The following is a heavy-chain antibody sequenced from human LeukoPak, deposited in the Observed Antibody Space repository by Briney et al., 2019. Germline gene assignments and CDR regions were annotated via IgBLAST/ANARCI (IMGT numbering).Heavy chain of an antibody. Sequence: GGSLRLSCAASGFTFRTYWMTWVRQAPGKGLEWVANIKEDGSDKYYVDSVKGRFTISRDNAKNSLYLQMNNLRAEDTAVYYCARDVGYFRFDYWGQGTLVTVSS. CDR2: IKEDGSDK. CDR3: ARDVGYFRFDY. J-gene: IGHJ4*02. CDR1: GFTFRTYW. V-gene: IGHV3-7*01. D-gene: IGHD5-18*01.